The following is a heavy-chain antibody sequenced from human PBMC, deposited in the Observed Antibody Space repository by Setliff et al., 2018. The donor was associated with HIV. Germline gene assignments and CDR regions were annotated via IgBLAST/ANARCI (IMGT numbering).Heavy chain of an antibody. Sequence: GGSLRLSCAASGFTFSSYAMSWVRQAPGKGREWVSAISGSGGSTYYADSVKGRFTISRDNSKNTLYLQMNTLRVEDTAVYYCARDPPGSGFHLDYWGQGKLVTVSS. CDR3: ARDPPGSGFHLDY. J-gene: IGHJ4*02. CDR1: GFTFSSYA. D-gene: IGHD5-12*01. V-gene: IGHV3-23*01. CDR2: ISGSGGST.